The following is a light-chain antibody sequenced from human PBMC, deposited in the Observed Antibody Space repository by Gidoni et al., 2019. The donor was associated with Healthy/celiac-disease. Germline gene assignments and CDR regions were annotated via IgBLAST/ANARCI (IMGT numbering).Light chain of an antibody. CDR2: GAS. CDR1: QSVSSSY. CDR3: QQYGSLTT. Sequence: EIVLTQSPGTLSLAPVARATLSCRASQSVSSSYLDWYQQTPGQAHRLIIYGASSRATGIPDRFSGSGSGTDFTLTISRLEPEDFAVYYCQQYGSLTTFGQGTKVEIK. V-gene: IGKV3-20*01. J-gene: IGKJ1*01.